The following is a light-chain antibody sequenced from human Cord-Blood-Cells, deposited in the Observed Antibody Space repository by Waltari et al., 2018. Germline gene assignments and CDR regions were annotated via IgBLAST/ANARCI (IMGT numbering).Light chain of an antibody. V-gene: IGLV2-14*01. CDR3: SSYTSSSTWV. CDR2: EVS. J-gene: IGLJ3*02. Sequence: QSALTQPAAVSGSPGQSITIPCTGTSTDVGGYNYVPWYQQHPGKAPKLMLYEVSNRPSGVSNRFSGSKSGNTASLTISGLQAEDEADYYCSSYTSSSTWVFGGGTKLTVL. CDR1: STDVGGYNY.